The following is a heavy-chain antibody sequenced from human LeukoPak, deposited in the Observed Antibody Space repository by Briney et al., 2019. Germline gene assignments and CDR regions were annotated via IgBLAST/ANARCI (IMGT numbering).Heavy chain of an antibody. CDR2: ISYDGSNK. Sequence: GGSLRLSCAASGFTFSNAWMSWVRQAPGKGLEWVAVISYDGSNKYYADSVKGRFTISRDNSKNTLYLQMNSLRAEDTAVYYCAKELSYGDAFDIWGQGTMVTVSS. D-gene: IGHD5-18*01. CDR1: GFTFSNAW. CDR3: AKELSYGDAFDI. V-gene: IGHV3-30*18. J-gene: IGHJ3*02.